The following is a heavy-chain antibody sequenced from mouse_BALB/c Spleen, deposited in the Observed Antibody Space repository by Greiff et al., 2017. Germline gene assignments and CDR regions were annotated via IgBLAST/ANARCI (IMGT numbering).Heavy chain of an antibody. CDR3: ARGLRFDY. CDR2: ISYSGST. J-gene: IGHJ2*01. D-gene: IGHD1-1*01. CDR1: GYSITSDYA. V-gene: IGHV3-2*02. Sequence: VQLQESGPGLVKPSQSLSLTCTVTGYSITSDYAWNWIRQFPGNKLEWMGYISYSGSTSYNPSLKSRISITRDTSKNQFFLQLNSVTTEDTATYYCARGLRFDYWGQGTTLTVSS.